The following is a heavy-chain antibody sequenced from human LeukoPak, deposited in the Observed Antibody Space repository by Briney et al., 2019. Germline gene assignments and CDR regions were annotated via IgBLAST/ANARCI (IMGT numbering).Heavy chain of an antibody. J-gene: IGHJ4*02. V-gene: IGHV1-69*05. D-gene: IGHD3-22*01. CDR2: IIPIFGTA. CDR1: GGTFSSYA. Sequence: SVKVSCKAFGGTFSSYAISWVRQAPGQGLEWMGRIIPIFGTANYAQKFQGRVTITTDESTSTAYMELSSLRSEDTAVYYCARDQYDSSGYYYYWGQGTLVTVSS. CDR3: ARDQYDSSGYYYY.